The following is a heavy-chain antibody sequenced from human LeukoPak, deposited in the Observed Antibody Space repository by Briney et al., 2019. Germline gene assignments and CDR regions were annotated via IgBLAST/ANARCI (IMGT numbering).Heavy chain of an antibody. CDR3: ARLDEYSSSSRYYGMDV. Sequence: GASVKVSCKASGYTFTGYYMHWVRQAPGQGLEWMGRINPNSGGTNYAQKFQGRVTMTRDTSISTAYMELSSLRSEDTAVYYCARLDEYSSSSRYYGMDVWGQGTTVTVSS. CDR1: GYTFTGYY. CDR2: INPNSGGT. D-gene: IGHD6-6*01. J-gene: IGHJ6*02. V-gene: IGHV1-2*06.